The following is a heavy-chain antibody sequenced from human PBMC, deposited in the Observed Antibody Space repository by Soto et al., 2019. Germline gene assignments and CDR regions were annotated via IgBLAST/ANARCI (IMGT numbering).Heavy chain of an antibody. D-gene: IGHD5-12*01. J-gene: IGHJ4*02. V-gene: IGHV3-30-3*02. CDR2: ISYDGSIE. Sequence: QVQLVESGGGVVQPGRSLRLSCAASGFTFKNYAMHWVRQAPGKGLEWVAVISYDGSIEFYADSVKGRFTISRDDFKNTMFLQMGSLRVEDTAVYYCAKRSGGYSEFDYWGQGTLVIVSS. CDR1: GFTFKNYA. CDR3: AKRSGGYSEFDY.